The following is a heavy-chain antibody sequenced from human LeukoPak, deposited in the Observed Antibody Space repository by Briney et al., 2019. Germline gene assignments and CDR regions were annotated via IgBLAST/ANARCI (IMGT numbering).Heavy chain of an antibody. CDR1: GGSISSYY. J-gene: IGHJ4*02. Sequence: SETLSLTCTVSGGSISSYYWSWIRQPPGKGLEWIGYIYYSGSTNYNPSLKSRVTISVDTSKNQFPLKLSSVTAADTAVYYCARGGYDFWSGYYMYWGQGTLVTVSS. CDR2: IYYSGST. CDR3: ARGGYDFWSGYYMY. V-gene: IGHV4-59*01. D-gene: IGHD3-3*01.